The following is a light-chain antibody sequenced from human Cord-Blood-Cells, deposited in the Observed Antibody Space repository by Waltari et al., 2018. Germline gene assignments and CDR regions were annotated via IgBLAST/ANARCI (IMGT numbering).Light chain of an antibody. CDR3: QAWDSSTYV. V-gene: IGLV3-1*01. J-gene: IGLJ1*01. CDR1: KLADKY. Sequence: SYELTQPPSVSVSPGQTASIPRSGAKLADKYPRWYPQRPGQSPLLVIYQDSKRPSGIPVRFSGSNSGNTTTLTISGTQARDEADYYCQAWDSSTYVFGTGTKVTVL. CDR2: QDS.